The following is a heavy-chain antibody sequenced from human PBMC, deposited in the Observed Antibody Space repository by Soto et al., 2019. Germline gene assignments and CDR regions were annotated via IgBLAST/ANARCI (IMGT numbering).Heavy chain of an antibody. CDR1: GYTFTSYG. CDR2: ISGYNGNT. Sequence: QVQLVQSGAEVKKPGASVKVSCKASGYTFTSYGISWVRQAPGQGLEWMGWISGYNGNTNYAQKLQGRGTMTTDTSTSTAYMELRSLRSDDTAVYFCARSGVTTVTTRYFQHWGQGTLVTVSS. V-gene: IGHV1-18*01. CDR3: ARSGVTTVTTRYFQH. J-gene: IGHJ1*01. D-gene: IGHD4-17*01.